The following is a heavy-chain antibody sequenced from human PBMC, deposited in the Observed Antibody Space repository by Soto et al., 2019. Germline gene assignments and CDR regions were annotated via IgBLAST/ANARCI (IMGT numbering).Heavy chain of an antibody. V-gene: IGHV3-7*02. J-gene: IGHJ5*02. Sequence: EVQLVESGGGLVQPGGSLRLSCAASGFTFSGYWMSWVRQAPGKGLEWVANIKEDGSEKYFVDSVKGRFTIRRDNAKNSFDLQRTSRRAGNRAGFYCGSQIETWFDPWAREPWSPSPQ. CDR3: GSQIETWFDP. CDR1: GFTFSGYW. CDR2: IKEDGSEK.